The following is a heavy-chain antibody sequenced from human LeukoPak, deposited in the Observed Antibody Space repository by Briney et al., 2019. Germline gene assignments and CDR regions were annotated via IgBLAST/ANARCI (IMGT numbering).Heavy chain of an antibody. V-gene: IGHV3-30*04. CDR1: GFTFSSYA. CDR2: ISYDGSNK. D-gene: IGHD3-10*01. J-gene: IGHJ4*02. Sequence: GRSLRLSCAASGFTFSSYAMHWVRQAPGKGLEWVAVISYDGSNKYYADSVKGRFTISRDNSKNTLYLQMNSLRAEDTAVYYCAGVWFGDFVVDYWGQGTLVTVSS. CDR3: AGVWFGDFVVDY.